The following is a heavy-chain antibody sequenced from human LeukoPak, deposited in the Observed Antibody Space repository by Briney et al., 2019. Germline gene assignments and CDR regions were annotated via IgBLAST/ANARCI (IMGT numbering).Heavy chain of an antibody. CDR1: GFTFSSYS. J-gene: IGHJ4*02. CDR3: AKGDSSSWYHID. D-gene: IGHD6-13*01. V-gene: IGHV3-21*01. CDR2: ITSSSSYI. Sequence: PGGSLRLSCAASGFTFSSYSMNWVRQAPGKGLEWVSSITSSSSYICYADSVKGRFTISRDNAKNSLYLQMNSLRAEDTAVYYCAKGDSSSWYHIDWGQGTLVTVSS.